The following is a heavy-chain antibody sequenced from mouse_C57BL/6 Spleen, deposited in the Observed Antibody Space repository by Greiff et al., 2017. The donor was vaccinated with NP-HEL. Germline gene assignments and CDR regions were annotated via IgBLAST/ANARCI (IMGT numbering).Heavy chain of an antibody. CDR1: GFSFNTYA. V-gene: IGHV10-1*01. J-gene: IGHJ3*01. Sequence: EVKLMESGGGLVQPKGSLKLSCAASGFSFNTYAMNWVRQAPGKGLEWVARIRSKSNNYATYYADSVKDRFTISRDDSESMLYLQMNNLKTEDTAMYYCVRGSDGFPFAYWGQGTLVTVSA. CDR2: IRSKSNNYAT. D-gene: IGHD2-3*01. CDR3: VRGSDGFPFAY.